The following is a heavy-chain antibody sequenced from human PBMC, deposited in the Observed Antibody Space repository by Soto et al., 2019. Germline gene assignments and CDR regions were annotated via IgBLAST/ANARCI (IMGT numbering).Heavy chain of an antibody. V-gene: IGHV3-66*01. Sequence: EVQLVESGGGLVQPGGSLRLSCAASGFTVSSKYMSWVRQAPGKGLEWVSLIQSGGPTYYADSVKGRFTISRDTSENTVHLQMDSLRAEDTAVYYCARDYVLCAGGRCYGVPLDVWGKWTTVTVSS. CDR1: GFTVSSKY. CDR3: ARDYVLCAGGRCYGVPLDV. D-gene: IGHD2-15*01. J-gene: IGHJ6*04. CDR2: IQSGGPT.